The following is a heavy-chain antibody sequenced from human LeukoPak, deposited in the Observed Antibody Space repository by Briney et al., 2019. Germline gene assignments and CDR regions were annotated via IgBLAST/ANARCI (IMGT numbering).Heavy chain of an antibody. CDR1: GYTFTSYA. J-gene: IGHJ5*02. Sequence: ASVKVSCKASGYTFTSYAVNWVRQAPGQGLEWMGWINTNTGNPTYAQGFTGRFVFSLDTSVSTAYLQISSLKAEDTAVYYCARGGSYVWGSYRLKSWFDPWGQGTLVTVSS. CDR2: INTNTGNP. CDR3: ARGGSYVWGSYRLKSWFDP. D-gene: IGHD3-16*02. V-gene: IGHV7-4-1*02.